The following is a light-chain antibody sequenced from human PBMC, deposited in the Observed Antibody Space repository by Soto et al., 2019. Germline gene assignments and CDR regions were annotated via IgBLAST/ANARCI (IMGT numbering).Light chain of an antibody. J-gene: IGKJ1*01. Sequence: DIVLTQSPCTLALSPGEGATLSCRASQSVSRYLAWYQQKPGQAPRLLIYGASNRATGIPARFSGSGSGTDFTLTISSLQHDDFANYYCQQYNNWPTWTFGQGTKVDIK. CDR2: GAS. V-gene: IGKV3-11*01. CDR1: QSVSRY. CDR3: QQYNNWPTWT.